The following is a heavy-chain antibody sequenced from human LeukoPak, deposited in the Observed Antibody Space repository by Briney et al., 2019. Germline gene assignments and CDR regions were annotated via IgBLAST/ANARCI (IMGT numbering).Heavy chain of an antibody. Sequence: GGSLRLSCAASGFSFSSYWMHWVRQAPGKGLVWVSHINIDGSSTRYADSVKGRFTISRDNAKNTLYLQMNSLRSEDTAVYYCAKSCTSTTCQIEDWGQGTLVIVSS. D-gene: IGHD2-2*01. CDR1: GFSFSSYW. CDR2: INIDGSST. J-gene: IGHJ4*02. CDR3: AKSCTSTTCQIED. V-gene: IGHV3-74*01.